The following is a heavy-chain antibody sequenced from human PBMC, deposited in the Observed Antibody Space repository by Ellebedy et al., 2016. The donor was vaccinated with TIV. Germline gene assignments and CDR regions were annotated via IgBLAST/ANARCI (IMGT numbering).Heavy chain of an antibody. D-gene: IGHD6-13*01. CDR2: ISYDGSNK. J-gene: IGHJ4*02. CDR1: GFTFSSYA. V-gene: IGHV3-30*07. Sequence: GGSLRLSCAASGFTFSSYAMHWVRQAPGKGLEWVAVISYDGSNKYYADSVKGRFTISRDNSKNTLYLQMNSLRAEDTAVYYCARDISIAAAGPNDYWGQGTLVTVSS. CDR3: ARDISIAAAGPNDY.